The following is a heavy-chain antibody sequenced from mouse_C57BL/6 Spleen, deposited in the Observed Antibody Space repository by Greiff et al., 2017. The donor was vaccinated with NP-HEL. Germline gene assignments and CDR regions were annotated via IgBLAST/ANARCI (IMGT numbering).Heavy chain of an antibody. D-gene: IGHD1-1*01. V-gene: IGHV1-74*01. Sequence: VKLQESGAELVKPGASVKVSCKASGYTFTSYWMHWVKQRPGQGLEWIGRIHPSDSDTNYNQKFKGKATLTVDKSSSTAYMQLSSLTSEDSAVYYCAMRLITTVVATDYWGQGTTLTVSS. CDR3: AMRLITTVVATDY. J-gene: IGHJ2*01. CDR1: GYTFTSYW. CDR2: IHPSDSDT.